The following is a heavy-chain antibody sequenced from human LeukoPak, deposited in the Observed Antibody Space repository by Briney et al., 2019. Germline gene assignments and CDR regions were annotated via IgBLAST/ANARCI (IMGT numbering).Heavy chain of an antibody. CDR3: ASPETEEDPRASSWDFDY. CDR2: ISYDGSNK. D-gene: IGHD6-13*01. CDR1: GFTFSSYA. V-gene: IGHV3-30-3*01. Sequence: PGRSLRLSCAASGFTFSSYAMHWVRQAPGKGLEWVAVISYDGSNKYYADSVKGRFTISRGNSKNTLYLQMNSLRAEDTAVYYCASPETEEDPRASSWDFDYWGQGTLVTVSS. J-gene: IGHJ4*02.